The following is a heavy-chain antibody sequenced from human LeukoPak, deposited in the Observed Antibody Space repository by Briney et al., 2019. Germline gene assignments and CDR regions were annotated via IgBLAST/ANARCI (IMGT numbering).Heavy chain of an antibody. Sequence: GGSLRLSCAASGFTFSTYSMNWVRQAPGRGLEWVSSISSRSSYTCYADPVKGRFTISRDNAKNSLYLQMDSLRAEDTAVYYCARDPAYGDDRYFDYWGQGTLVTVSS. D-gene: IGHD4-17*01. J-gene: IGHJ4*02. CDR2: ISSRSSYT. V-gene: IGHV3-21*01. CDR1: GFTFSTYS. CDR3: ARDPAYGDDRYFDY.